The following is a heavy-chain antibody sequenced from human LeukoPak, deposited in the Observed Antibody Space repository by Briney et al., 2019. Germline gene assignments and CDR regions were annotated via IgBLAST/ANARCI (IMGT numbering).Heavy chain of an antibody. CDR1: GFAFNYYW. CDR2: INSDQSGT. Sequence: GGSLRLSCAASGFAFNYYWMHWVRQAPGKGLVWVSRINSDQSGTSYADSVKGRFTISRDNAKNTVYLQMSSLRVEDTALYYCAKDFVRGTLTGAFDVWGRGAMVTVST. J-gene: IGHJ3*01. V-gene: IGHV3-74*01. CDR3: AKDFVRGTLTGAFDV. D-gene: IGHD3-10*01.